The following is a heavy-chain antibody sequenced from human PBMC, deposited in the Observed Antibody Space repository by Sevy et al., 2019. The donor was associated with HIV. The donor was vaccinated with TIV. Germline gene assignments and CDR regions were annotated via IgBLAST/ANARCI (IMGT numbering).Heavy chain of an antibody. J-gene: IGHJ6*02. V-gene: IGHV3-30*03. Sequence: GGSLRLSCVASAFTFSTYGMHWVRQAPGKGLEWVSLISFDGSHKYYADSVKGRCTVSRDNSKNTLNLQMNSLRAEDTAVYYCARDLRPHLLYSDFWSGYSGMDVWGQGTTVTVSS. CDR3: ARDLRPHLLYSDFWSGYSGMDV. CDR2: ISFDGSHK. CDR1: AFTFSTYG. D-gene: IGHD3-3*01.